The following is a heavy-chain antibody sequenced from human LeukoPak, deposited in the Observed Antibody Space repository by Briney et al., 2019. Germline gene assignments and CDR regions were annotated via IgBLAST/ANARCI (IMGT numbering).Heavy chain of an antibody. J-gene: IGHJ4*02. CDR2: INPNSGGT. V-gene: IGHV1-2*05. CDR3: ARFKFGQTTVTTEDY. D-gene: IGHD4-17*01. Sequence: ASVKVSCKSSGYTFTGYYMHWVRQAPGQGLYWMGRINPNSGGTNYAQKFQGRVTMTSASSISTAYMELSRVRSDDTGVYYCARFKFGQTTVTTEDYWGQGTLVTVSS. CDR1: GYTFTGYY.